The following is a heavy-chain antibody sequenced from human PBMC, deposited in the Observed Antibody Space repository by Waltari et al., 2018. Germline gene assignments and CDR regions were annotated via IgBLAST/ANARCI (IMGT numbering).Heavy chain of an antibody. CDR3: AKPFYNWDDPLHS. J-gene: IGHJ4*02. Sequence: EVQLLESGGGLVLPGGSLRLSCAASEFPFSRYAINWCRQAPGTRLDVFSAMSVRDGTDYSDSVKGRFTISRDTSKNTWYLQMNSLRAEDTAVYYCAKPFYNWDDPLHSWGQGTLVTVSS. CDR2: MSVRDGT. CDR1: EFPFSRYA. V-gene: IGHV3-23*01. D-gene: IGHD1-20*01.